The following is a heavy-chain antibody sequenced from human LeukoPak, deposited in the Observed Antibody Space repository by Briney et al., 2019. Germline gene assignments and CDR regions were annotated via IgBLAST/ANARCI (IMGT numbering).Heavy chain of an antibody. Sequence: GASVKVSCKASGYTLTSYDINWVRQATGQGLEWMGWMNPNSGNTGYAQKFQGRVTMTRNTSISTAYMELSSLRSEDTAVYYCARLRGYNWNYARFYFDYWGQGTLVTVSS. V-gene: IGHV1-8*01. J-gene: IGHJ4*02. CDR2: MNPNSGNT. CDR1: GYTLTSYD. CDR3: ARLRGYNWNYARFYFDY. D-gene: IGHD1-7*01.